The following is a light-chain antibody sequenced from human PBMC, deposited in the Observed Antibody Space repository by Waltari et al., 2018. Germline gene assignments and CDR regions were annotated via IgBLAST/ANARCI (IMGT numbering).Light chain of an antibody. CDR2: VNN. J-gene: IGLJ3*02. Sequence: QSVLTQPPSLSGAPGQRVTIPCAGNSSNIGAGFDVHWYQQFPGSAPRLLISVNNNTASGVPDRVSASKSGASASLAVSGLQAQDEADYYCQSYNISLGAYVFGGRTKLTVL. CDR1: SSNIGAGFD. CDR3: QSYNISLGAYV. V-gene: IGLV1-40*01.